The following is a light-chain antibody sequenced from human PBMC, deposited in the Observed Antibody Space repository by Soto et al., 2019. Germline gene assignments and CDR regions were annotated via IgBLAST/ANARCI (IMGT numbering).Light chain of an antibody. CDR2: GAS. CDR3: QQYKDWPTT. J-gene: IGKJ1*01. CDR1: QSVSTT. V-gene: IGKV3-15*01. Sequence: ERVITQSPATLSVSPGQSATLSCRASQSVSTTVAWYHQKPGQAPRLLVYGASTRATGIPARFSGSGAGTDFTLTITSLQSEDFGVYFCQQYKDWPTTFGQGTKVDIK.